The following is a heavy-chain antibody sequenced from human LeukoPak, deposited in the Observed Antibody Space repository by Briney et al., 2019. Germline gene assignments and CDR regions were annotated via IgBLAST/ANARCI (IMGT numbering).Heavy chain of an antibody. D-gene: IGHD1-26*01. CDR3: ARVPFVVVGATGNWFAP. CDR1: GYTFTNYA. V-gene: IGHV7-4-1*02. Sequence: PLASVKVSCKASGYTFTNYAMNWVRQAPGQGLEWMGWINTNTGNPTYAQGLTGRFVFSLDTLVSTAYLQITRLKPEDTAVYYCARVPFVVVGATGNWFAPWGQGTLVTVSS. J-gene: IGHJ5*02. CDR2: INTNTGNP.